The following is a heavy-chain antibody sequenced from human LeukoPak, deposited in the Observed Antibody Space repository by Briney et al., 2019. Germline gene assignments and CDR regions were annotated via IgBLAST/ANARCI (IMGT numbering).Heavy chain of an antibody. J-gene: IGHJ4*02. Sequence: PGGSLRLSCAASGFTFSSYAMSWVRQAPGKGLEWVSAISGSGGSTYYADSVKGRFTISRDNSKNTLYLQMNGLRAEDTAVYYCAKDHYYDSSGYSELYFDYWGQGTLVTVSS. CDR1: GFTFSSYA. D-gene: IGHD3-22*01. V-gene: IGHV3-23*01. CDR2: ISGSGGST. CDR3: AKDHYYDSSGYSELYFDY.